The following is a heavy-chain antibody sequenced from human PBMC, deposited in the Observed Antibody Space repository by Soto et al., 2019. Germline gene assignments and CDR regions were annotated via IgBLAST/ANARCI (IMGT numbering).Heavy chain of an antibody. CDR3: TKKSEVYYYGSGRVRYFDY. Sequence: EVQLLESGGGLVQPGGSLRLSCAASGFTFSSYAMSRVRQAPGKGLEWVSAISGSGGSTYYADSVKGRFTISRDNSKNTRYLQMNSLRAEDTAVYYCTKKSEVYYYGSGRVRYFDYWGQGPLVTVSS. D-gene: IGHD3-10*01. V-gene: IGHV3-23*01. J-gene: IGHJ4*02. CDR1: GFTFSSYA. CDR2: ISGSGGST.